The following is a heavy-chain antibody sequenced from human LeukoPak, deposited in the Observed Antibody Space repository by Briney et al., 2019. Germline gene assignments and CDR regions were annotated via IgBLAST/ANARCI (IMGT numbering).Heavy chain of an antibody. CDR1: GFTFSTYT. CDR2: ISWNSGSI. V-gene: IGHV3-9*01. CDR3: AKDNRRHYTSGPNPDSLH. D-gene: IGHD6-19*01. Sequence: QTGGSLRLSCAASGFTFSTYTMYWVRHPPGKGLEWVSGISWNSGSIDYADSVKGRFTISRDNAKNSLYLQMNSLRVEDTAFYYCAKDNRRHYTSGPNPDSLHWGQGALVTVSS. J-gene: IGHJ4*02.